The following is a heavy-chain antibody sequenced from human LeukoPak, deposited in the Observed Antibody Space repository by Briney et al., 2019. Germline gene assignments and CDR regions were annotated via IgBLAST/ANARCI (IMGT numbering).Heavy chain of an antibody. V-gene: IGHV3-48*03. CDR1: GSTFSSYE. J-gene: IGHJ4*02. CDR3: ARRYCSSTSCLLDY. D-gene: IGHD2-2*01. CDR2: ISTSGSTI. Sequence: PGGSLRLSCAASGSTFSSYEMNWVRQAPGKGLEWVSYISTSGSTIYYADSVKGRFTISRDNAKNSLYLQMNSLRAEDTAVYYCARRYCSSTSCLLDYWGQGTLVTVSS.